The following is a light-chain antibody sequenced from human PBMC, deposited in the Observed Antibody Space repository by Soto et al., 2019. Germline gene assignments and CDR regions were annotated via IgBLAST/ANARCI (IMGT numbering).Light chain of an antibody. CDR2: DAS. V-gene: IGKV1-16*02. CDR1: QGIATY. Sequence: DIQMTQSPSSLSASVGDRVTITCRASQGIATYLAWCQQKPGKAPKSLIYDASTLQSGVPSKFSGSGSGTDFTLTINSLQPEDFATYFCQQYNTFPFTFGQWTRLEIK. CDR3: QQYNTFPFT. J-gene: IGKJ5*01.